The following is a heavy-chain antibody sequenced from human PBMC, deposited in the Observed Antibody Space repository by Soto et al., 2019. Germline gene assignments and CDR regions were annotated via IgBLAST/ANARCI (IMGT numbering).Heavy chain of an antibody. Sequence: GESLKISCKGSGYSFNNNWIGWVRQMPGKGLEWMGIIHPGDSDSRYSPSFQGQVTMSVDKSINTAYLQWSSLKAADTAMYYCARRDSSGFSDYWGHGTLVTVSS. CDR1: GYSFNNNW. D-gene: IGHD3-22*01. J-gene: IGHJ4*01. CDR2: IHPGDSDS. V-gene: IGHV5-51*01. CDR3: ARRDSSGFSDY.